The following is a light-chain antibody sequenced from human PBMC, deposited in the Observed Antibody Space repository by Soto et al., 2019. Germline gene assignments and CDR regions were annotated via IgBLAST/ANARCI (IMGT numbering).Light chain of an antibody. CDR3: QQANSFPIT. V-gene: IGKV1-12*01. Sequence: IPMTQSPPSLSESXGDRATIPGQARQDVRNLLAWYQQKPGKAPTLXXHGASSWQRGGPTRYSGSGYATDFTPTISSLQPEDFATYYRQQANSFPITFGQGTRLEIK. CDR1: QDVRNL. J-gene: IGKJ5*01. CDR2: GAS.